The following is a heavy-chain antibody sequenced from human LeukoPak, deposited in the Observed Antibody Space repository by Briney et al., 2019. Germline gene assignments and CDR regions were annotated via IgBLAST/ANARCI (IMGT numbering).Heavy chain of an antibody. CDR2: ISSNGSST. CDR1: GLTFSGYA. Sequence: GSLRLSCAASGLTFSGYAMHWVRQAPGKGLEYFSAISSNGSSTYYANSVKGRFTISRDNPKNTLYLQMGSLRGEDTAVYYCATRYAYWGQGTLVTVSS. CDR3: ATRYAY. J-gene: IGHJ4*02. V-gene: IGHV3-64*01. D-gene: IGHD3-16*01.